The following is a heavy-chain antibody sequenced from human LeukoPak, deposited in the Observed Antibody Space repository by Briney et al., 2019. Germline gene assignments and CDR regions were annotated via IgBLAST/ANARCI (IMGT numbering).Heavy chain of an antibody. V-gene: IGHV3-21*04. CDR2: ISSSSSYI. CDR3: AKYCSGISCYSGLY. Sequence: GGSLRLSCAASGFTFSSYSMNWVRQAPGKGLEWVSSISSSSSYIYYADSVKGRFTISRDNAKNSLYLQMNSLRAEDTALYYCAKYCSGISCYSGLYWGQGSLVTVAS. CDR1: GFTFSSYS. D-gene: IGHD2-15*01. J-gene: IGHJ4*02.